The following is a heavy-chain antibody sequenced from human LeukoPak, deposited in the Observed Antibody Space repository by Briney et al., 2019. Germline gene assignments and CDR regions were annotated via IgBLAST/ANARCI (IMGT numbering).Heavy chain of an antibody. V-gene: IGHV4-4*07. Sequence: SSETLSLNCTVSGGSISSFYWSWIRQPAGKGLEWIGLISTGSTNYSPSLNSRVTMSVDTSKKQFSLKLTSVTAADTAAYYCARGGGGWDAFDIWGPGTMVTVSS. CDR1: GGSISSFY. CDR3: ARGGGGWDAFDI. CDR2: ISTGST. D-gene: IGHD2-15*01. J-gene: IGHJ3*02.